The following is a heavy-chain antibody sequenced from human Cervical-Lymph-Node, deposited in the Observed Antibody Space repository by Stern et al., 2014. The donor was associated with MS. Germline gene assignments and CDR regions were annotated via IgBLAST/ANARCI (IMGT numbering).Heavy chain of an antibody. V-gene: IGHV1-46*01. CDR1: GNTFSAYS. J-gene: IGHJ4*02. CDR2: INPDCGRT. D-gene: IGHD4-17*01. Sequence: QVKLVQSGTEVKKPGASVQLSCTASGNTFSAYSIHWVRQAPGQGLVWMGMINPDCGRTTYAQEFRDRVTMTGDTSTSTVYMHLSSLRSDDTAFYYCARPLPYANWGQGTLVTVSS. CDR3: ARPLPYAN.